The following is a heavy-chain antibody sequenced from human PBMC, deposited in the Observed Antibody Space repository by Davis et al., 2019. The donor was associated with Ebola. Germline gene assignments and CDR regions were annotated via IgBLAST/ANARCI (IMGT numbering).Heavy chain of an antibody. CDR2: IKEDGSEK. CDR3: TTDIHYSGYFAY. Sequence: PGGSLRLSCAGSGFTFSRYYMRWVRQAPGKGLEWVASIKEDGSEKYYEDSVKGRFTISRDNAKNSLYLQMNSLRAEDTAVYYCTTDIHYSGYFAYWGQGTLVTVSS. J-gene: IGHJ4*02. V-gene: IGHV3-7*01. D-gene: IGHD4-11*01. CDR1: GFTFSRYY.